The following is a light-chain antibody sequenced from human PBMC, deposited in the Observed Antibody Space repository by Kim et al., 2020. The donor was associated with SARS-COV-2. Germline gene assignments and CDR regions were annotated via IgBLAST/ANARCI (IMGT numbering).Light chain of an antibody. V-gene: IGKV1-27*01. J-gene: IGKJ4*01. CDR1: QDISQY. Sequence: ASVGDRVTITCRASQDISQYLAWFQQKPGKIPKLLIYAASALQSGVPSRFSGSRSGTAFTLTISSLQPEDVATYYCQKYDNAPLSFGGGTKVDIK. CDR2: AAS. CDR3: QKYDNAPLS.